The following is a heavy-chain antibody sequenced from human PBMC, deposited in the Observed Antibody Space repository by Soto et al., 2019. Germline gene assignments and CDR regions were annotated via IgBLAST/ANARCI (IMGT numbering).Heavy chain of an antibody. D-gene: IGHD6-19*01. J-gene: IGHJ4*02. CDR2: INHSGST. V-gene: IGHV4-34*01. CDR3: ARAPMGAVAGYFDY. Sequence: SETLSLTCAVYGGSFSGYYWSWIRQPPGKGLEWIGEINHSGSTNYNPSLKSRVTISVDTSKNQFSLKLSSVTAADTAVYYCARAPMGAVAGYFDYWGQGTLVTVSS. CDR1: GGSFSGYY.